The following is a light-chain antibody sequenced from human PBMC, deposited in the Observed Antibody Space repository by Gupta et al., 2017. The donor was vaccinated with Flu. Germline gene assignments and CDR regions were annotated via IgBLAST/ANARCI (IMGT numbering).Light chain of an antibody. J-gene: IGKJ1*01. Sequence: DIQMTQSPSSLSASVGDRVTITCRASQGIRYDLGWFQQKPGKAPKRLIYAASRVQSGVPSRFSGSGSGTDFTLTINSRQPEDFATYYCRQQNSSPWTFGQGTKVEIK. CDR3: RQQNSSPWT. CDR2: AAS. V-gene: IGKV1-17*01. CDR1: QGIRYD.